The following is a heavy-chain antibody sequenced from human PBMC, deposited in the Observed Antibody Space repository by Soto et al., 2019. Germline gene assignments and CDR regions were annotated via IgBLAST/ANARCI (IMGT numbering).Heavy chain of an antibody. V-gene: IGHV4-34*01. Sequence: PSETLSLTCGVYGGSFSGYYWTWIRQPPGTGLEWIGEINHSGSTNYNPSLKSRVTISVDTSKNQFSLKLTSVTAPAPPFYSFARDQAPAALPGCCNPGAKGPPVTVS. J-gene: IGHJ5*02. CDR2: INHSGST. D-gene: IGHD6-25*01. CDR3: ARDQAPAALPGCCNP. CDR1: GGSFSGYY.